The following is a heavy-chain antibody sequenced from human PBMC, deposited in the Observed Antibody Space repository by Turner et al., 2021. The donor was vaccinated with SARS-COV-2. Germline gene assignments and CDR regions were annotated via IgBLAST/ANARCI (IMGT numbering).Heavy chain of an antibody. J-gene: IGHJ3*02. V-gene: IGHV3-21*01. CDR3: ARARWHYYDSSGYYPDAFDI. CDR2: ISSSSSYI. Sequence: EVQLVESGGGLVKPGGSLSLSCAASGFTFGTYSMNWVRQAPGKGLEWVSSISSSSSYIYYANSVKGRLTISRDNAKNSLYLQMNSLRAEDTAVYYCARARWHYYDSSGYYPDAFDIWGQGTMVTVSS. CDR1: GFTFGTYS. D-gene: IGHD3-22*01.